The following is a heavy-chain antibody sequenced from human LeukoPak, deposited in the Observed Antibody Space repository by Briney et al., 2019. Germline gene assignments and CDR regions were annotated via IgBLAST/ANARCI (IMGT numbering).Heavy chain of an antibody. CDR3: AKGVRPVGAAAGFDY. CDR1: GFTFSKYG. D-gene: IGHD6-13*01. Sequence: PGGSLRLSCAASGFTFSKYGMSWVRQAPGKGLEWVSTIGGTGLTTYYADSVKGRFTISRDNSKNTLYLQMNSLRAEDTAVYYCAKGVRPVGAAAGFDYWGQGTLVTVSS. J-gene: IGHJ4*02. CDR2: IGGTGLTT. V-gene: IGHV3-23*01.